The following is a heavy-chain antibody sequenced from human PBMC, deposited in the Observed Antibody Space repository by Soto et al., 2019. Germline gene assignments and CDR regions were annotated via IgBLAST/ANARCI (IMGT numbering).Heavy chain of an antibody. CDR1: GFTFSDYY. CDR3: ASVYCSSTSCPRNWFDP. CDR2: ISSSGSTI. J-gene: IGHJ5*02. Sequence: PGGSLRLSCAASGFTFSDYYMSWIRQAPGKGLEWVSYISSSGSTIYYADSVKGRFTISRDNAKNSLYLQMNSLRAEDTAVYYCASVYCSSTSCPRNWFDPWGQGTLVTVSS. D-gene: IGHD2-2*01. V-gene: IGHV3-11*01.